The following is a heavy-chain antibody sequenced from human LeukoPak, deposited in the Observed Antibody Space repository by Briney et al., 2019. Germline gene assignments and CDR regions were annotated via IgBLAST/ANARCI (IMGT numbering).Heavy chain of an antibody. CDR3: ARAPIAAAGTFDY. D-gene: IGHD6-13*01. V-gene: IGHV1-69*13. J-gene: IGHJ4*02. Sequence: GASVKVSCKASGYTFTSYGISWVRQAPGQGLEWMGGIIPIFGTANYAQKFQGRVTITADESTSTAYMELNSLRSEDTAVYYCARAPIAAAGTFDYWGQGTLVTVSS. CDR2: IIPIFGTA. CDR1: GYTFTSYG.